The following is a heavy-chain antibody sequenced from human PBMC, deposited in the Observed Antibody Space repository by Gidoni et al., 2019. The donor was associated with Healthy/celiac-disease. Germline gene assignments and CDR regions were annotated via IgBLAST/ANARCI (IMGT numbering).Heavy chain of an antibody. Sequence: EVQLVESGGGLVQPGGSLRLSCAASGFTFSSYWMSWVRQAPGKGLACVANIKQDGSEKYYVDSLKGLFTISRDNAKNSLYLQMNSLRAEDTAVYYCARAMVTFYYYGMDVWGQGTTVTVSS. CDR3: ARAMVTFYYYGMDV. J-gene: IGHJ6*02. CDR2: IKQDGSEK. CDR1: GFTFSSYW. V-gene: IGHV3-7*04. D-gene: IGHD5-18*01.